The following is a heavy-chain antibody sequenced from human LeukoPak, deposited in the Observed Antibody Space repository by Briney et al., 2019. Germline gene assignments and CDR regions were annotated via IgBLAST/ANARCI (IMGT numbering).Heavy chain of an antibody. CDR2: MSSRGYPT. Sequence: GGSLRLSCLASGFTFSDYYMSWVRQAPGKGLEWISYMSSRGYPTYYAESVKGRFTISRDNAKNTLYLQMHNLRADDTAVYFCARVGIALTSPFDDWGLGTLVAVSS. CDR1: GFTFSDYY. V-gene: IGHV3-11*01. J-gene: IGHJ4*01. D-gene: IGHD1-1*01. CDR3: ARVGIALTSPFDD.